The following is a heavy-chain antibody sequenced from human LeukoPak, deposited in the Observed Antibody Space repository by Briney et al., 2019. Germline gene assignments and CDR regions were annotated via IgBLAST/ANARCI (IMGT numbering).Heavy chain of an antibody. V-gene: IGHV1-2*02. CDR3: ARFTYYDFWSGYPESDFDY. J-gene: IGHJ4*02. CDR1: GYTFTGYY. CDR2: INPNSGGT. D-gene: IGHD3-3*01. Sequence: ASVKVSCKASGYTFTGYYMHRVRQAPGQGLEWMGWINPNSGGTNYAQKFQGRVTMTRDTSISTAYMELSRLRSDDTAVYYCARFTYYDFWSGYPESDFDYWGQGTLVTVSS.